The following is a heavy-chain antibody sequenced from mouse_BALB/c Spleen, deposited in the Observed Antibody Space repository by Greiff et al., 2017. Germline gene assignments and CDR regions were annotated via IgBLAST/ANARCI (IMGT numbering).Heavy chain of an antibody. J-gene: IGHJ1*01. D-gene: IGHD1-1*01. CDR1: GFTFSSYA. V-gene: IGHV5-9-3*01. CDR2: ISSGGSYT. CDR3: ASAYYYGSSSRYWYFDV. Sequence: EVKLMESGGGLVKPGGSLKLSCAASGFTFSSYAMSWVRQTPEKRLEWVATISSGGSYTYYPDSVKGRFTISRDNAKNTLYLQMSSLRSEDTAMYYCASAYYYGSSSRYWYFDVWGAGTTVTVSS.